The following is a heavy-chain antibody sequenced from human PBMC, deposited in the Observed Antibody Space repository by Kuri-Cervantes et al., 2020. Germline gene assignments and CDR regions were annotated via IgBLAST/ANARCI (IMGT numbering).Heavy chain of an antibody. CDR2: ISSSSSYI. D-gene: IGHD2-21*02. CDR1: GFTFSSYG. Sequence: GGSLRLSCAASGFTFSSYGMHWVRQAPGKGLEWVSSISSSSSYIYYADSVKGRFTISRDNAKNSLYLQMNSLRAEDTAVYYCAGGPYCGGDCYSGLPWGQGTLVTVSS. V-gene: IGHV3-21*01. CDR3: AGGPYCGGDCYSGLP. J-gene: IGHJ5*02.